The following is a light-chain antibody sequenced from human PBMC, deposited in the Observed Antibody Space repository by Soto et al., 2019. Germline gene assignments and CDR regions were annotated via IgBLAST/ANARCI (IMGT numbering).Light chain of an antibody. Sequence: EVVLTQSPGTLSLSPGERATLSCRASQSVSSTYLAWYQQKPGQAPRLLIYGASSRATDIPDRFSGSGSRTDFTLTISRLEPEDFGVYYCQQYGSSPLTFGQGTKVEVK. CDR3: QQYGSSPLT. CDR1: QSVSSTY. J-gene: IGKJ1*01. CDR2: GAS. V-gene: IGKV3-20*01.